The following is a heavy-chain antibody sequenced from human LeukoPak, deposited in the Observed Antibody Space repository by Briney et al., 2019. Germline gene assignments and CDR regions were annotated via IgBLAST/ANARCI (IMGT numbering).Heavy chain of an antibody. J-gene: IGHJ3*02. D-gene: IGHD5-12*01. V-gene: IGHV3-21*01. CDR1: GFTFSSYS. Sequence: GGSLRLSCAASGFTFSSYSMNWVRQAPGKGLEWVSSISSSSSYIYYADSVKGRFTISRDNAKNSLYLQMNSLRAEDTAVYYCARAPDIVATIGAFDIWGQGTMVTVSS. CDR2: ISSSSSYI. CDR3: ARAPDIVATIGAFDI.